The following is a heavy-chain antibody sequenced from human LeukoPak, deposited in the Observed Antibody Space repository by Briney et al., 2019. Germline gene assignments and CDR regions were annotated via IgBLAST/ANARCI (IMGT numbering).Heavy chain of an antibody. CDR2: IYYSGST. V-gene: IGHV4-59*12. Sequence: SETLSLTCTVSGGSISSYYWSWIRQPPGKGLEWIGYIYYSGSTNYNPSLKSRVTISVDTSKNQFSLKLSSVTAADTAVYYCARGPIREYYYGSGSYIFYYWGQGTLVTVSS. J-gene: IGHJ4*02. CDR1: GGSISSYY. D-gene: IGHD3-10*01. CDR3: ARGPIREYYYGSGSYIFYY.